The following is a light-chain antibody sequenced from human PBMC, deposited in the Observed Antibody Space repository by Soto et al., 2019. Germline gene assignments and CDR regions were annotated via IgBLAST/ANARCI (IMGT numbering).Light chain of an antibody. CDR2: GAS. V-gene: IGKV3-15*01. J-gene: IGKJ4*01. CDR1: QSVSSN. CDR3: QQYSNWPLT. Sequence: EIVMTQSPATLSVSPWERATISGRASQSVSSNLAWYQQEPGQAPRLLIYGASIRATGIPARFTGSGSGTEFTLTISSLQPEDFAVYYCQQYSNWPLTFGGGTKV.